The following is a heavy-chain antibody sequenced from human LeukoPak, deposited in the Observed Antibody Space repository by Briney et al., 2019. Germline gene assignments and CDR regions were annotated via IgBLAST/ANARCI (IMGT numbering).Heavy chain of an antibody. V-gene: IGHV4-59*01. CDR1: GGSISSYY. Sequence: SSETLSLTCTVSGGSISSYYWSWIRQPPGKGLEWIGYIYYSGSTNYNPSLKSRVTISVDTSKNQFSLKLSSVTAADTAVYYCARDILTGYQHSGWFDPWGQGTLVTVSS. D-gene: IGHD3-9*01. J-gene: IGHJ5*02. CDR2: IYYSGST. CDR3: ARDILTGYQHSGWFDP.